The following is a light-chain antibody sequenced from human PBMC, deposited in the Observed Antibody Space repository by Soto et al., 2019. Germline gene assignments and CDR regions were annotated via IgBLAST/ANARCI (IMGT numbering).Light chain of an antibody. J-gene: IGLJ3*02. CDR1: SGHNSYA. CDR2: LNNDGSH. CDR3: QTWSTDIRV. V-gene: IGLV4-69*01. Sequence: QLVLTQPPSASASLGASVKITCTLSSGHNSYAIASHQQQPEKGPPYLMKLNNDGSHSKGVGIPYCFSGSSTGAARYLTSSSLESEDEADYYWQTWSTDIRVFGGGTKLTVL.